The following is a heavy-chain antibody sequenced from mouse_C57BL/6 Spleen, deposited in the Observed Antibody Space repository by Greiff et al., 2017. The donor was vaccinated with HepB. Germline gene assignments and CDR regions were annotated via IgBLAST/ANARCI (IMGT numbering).Heavy chain of an antibody. J-gene: IGHJ4*01. Sequence: EVKLVESGGGLVQPGASLRLSCAASGFTFTDYYMSWVRQPPGKAPEWLALIRNKANGYTTEYTASVKGRFTISSDNSQNILYLQMNTLRAEDSATYYSVKEGVLSNYHYAMDYGGKGTSVTVSS. CDR1: GFTFTDYY. CDR2: IRNKANGYTT. CDR3: VKEGVLSNYHYAMDY. D-gene: IGHD2-5*01. V-gene: IGHV7-4*01.